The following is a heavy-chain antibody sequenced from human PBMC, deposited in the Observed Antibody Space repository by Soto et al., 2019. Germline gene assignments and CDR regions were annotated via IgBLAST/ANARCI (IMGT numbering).Heavy chain of an antibody. D-gene: IGHD6-13*01. V-gene: IGHV1-46*01. J-gene: IGHJ6*02. Sequence: ASVKVSCKASGYTFTSYYMHWVRQAPGQGLEWMGIINPSGGSTSYAQKFQGRVTMTRDTSTSTVYMELSSLRSEDTAVYYCAREGSSSSGGAGHYYYYYGMDVWGQGTTVTGSS. CDR3: AREGSSSSGGAGHYYYYYGMDV. CDR1: GYTFTSYY. CDR2: INPSGGST.